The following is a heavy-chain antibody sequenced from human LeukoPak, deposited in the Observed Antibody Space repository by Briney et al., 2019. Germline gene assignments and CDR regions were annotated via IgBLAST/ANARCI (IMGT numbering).Heavy chain of an antibody. CDR1: GGSISSYY. V-gene: IGHV4-59*01. J-gene: IGHJ5*02. D-gene: IGHD3-9*01. CDR2: IYYSGST. CDR3: AREGLYDVLTGYYHSWLDP. Sequence: PSETLSLTCTVSGGSISSYYWSWIRQPPGKGLEWIGYIYYSGSTSYNPSLKSRVTISVDTSRNQFSLRLSSVTAADTAVYYCAREGLYDVLTGYYHSWLDPWGQGTLVTVSS.